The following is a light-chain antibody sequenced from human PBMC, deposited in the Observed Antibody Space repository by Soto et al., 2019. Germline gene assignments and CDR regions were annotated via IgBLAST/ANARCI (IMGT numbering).Light chain of an antibody. CDR3: QQYGSSPPWWT. V-gene: IGKV3-20*01. CDR1: QSVSSY. Sequence: EIVLTQSPATLSLSPGERAALSCRASQSVSSYLAWYQQKPGQAPRLLIYGASSRATGIPDRFSGSGSGTDFTLTISRLEPEDFAVYYCQQYGSSPPWWTFGQGTKVDIK. J-gene: IGKJ1*01. CDR2: GAS.